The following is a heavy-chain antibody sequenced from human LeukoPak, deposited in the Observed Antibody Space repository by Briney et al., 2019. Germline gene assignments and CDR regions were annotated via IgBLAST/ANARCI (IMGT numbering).Heavy chain of an antibody. CDR2: MYYSGSP. CDR3: ARQTSHFTMGSFEY. CDR1: GASIRTFY. D-gene: IGHD3-10*01. V-gene: IGHV4-59*01. J-gene: IGHJ4*02. Sequence: SETLSLTCTVSGASIRTFYWSWIRQPPGKGLEWIGCMYYSGSPYYNPPLRSRVTISMDTSKNQFSLQLSSVTAADTAMYYCARQTSHFTMGSFEYWSQGTLVAVSS.